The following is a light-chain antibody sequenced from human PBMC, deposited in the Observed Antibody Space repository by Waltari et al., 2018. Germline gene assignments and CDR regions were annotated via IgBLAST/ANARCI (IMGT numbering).Light chain of an antibody. CDR3: QARDSISGG. CDR1: KLGDEY. Sequence: SYELTQPPSVSVSPGQTASVTCSGAKLGDEYDCWYQQKPGQAPVLGIYQESKRPSGLPARFSGSNSGNTATVTNSGTQATDEADYYCQARDSISGGFGTGTKVTVL. J-gene: IGLJ1*01. V-gene: IGLV3-1*01. CDR2: QES.